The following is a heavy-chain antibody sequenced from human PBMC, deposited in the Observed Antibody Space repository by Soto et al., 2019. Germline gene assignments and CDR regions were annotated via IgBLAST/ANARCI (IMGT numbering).Heavy chain of an antibody. CDR2: INTYNGMT. D-gene: IGHD5-12*01. Sequence: QVQLVQSGGEVKKPGASVTVSCKASGYTFINYHITWVRQAPGQGLEWMAWINTYNGMTDYAQRFQGRVTMTRDTSTRTAYMELRNLGSDDTAAYFCAKSPRGEMATDWGQGTLVTVSS. CDR1: GYTFINYH. V-gene: IGHV1-18*01. J-gene: IGHJ4*02. CDR3: AKSPRGEMATD.